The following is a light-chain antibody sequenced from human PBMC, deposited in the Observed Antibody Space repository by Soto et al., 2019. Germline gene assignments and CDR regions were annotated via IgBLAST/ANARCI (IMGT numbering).Light chain of an antibody. Sequence: EIVLTQSPGTLSLSPGERATLSCRASQSVSSSYLAWYQQKPGQAPRLLIYGASSRPTGIPDRFSGSVSGTDFTLTISRLEPEDFAVYYCQQYGSSPRFTFGPGTKVDIK. V-gene: IGKV3-20*01. CDR1: QSVSSSY. J-gene: IGKJ3*01. CDR2: GAS. CDR3: QQYGSSPRFT.